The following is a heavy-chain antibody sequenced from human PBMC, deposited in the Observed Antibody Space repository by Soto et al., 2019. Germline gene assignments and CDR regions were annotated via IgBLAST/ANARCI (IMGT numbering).Heavy chain of an antibody. CDR1: GGSISSGGYY. V-gene: IGHV4-31*03. CDR2: IYYSGST. CDR3: ARFEDRGTNFDD. Sequence: QVQLQESGPGLVKPSQTLSLTCTVSGGSISSGGYYWSWIRQHPGKGLEWIGCIYYSGSTYYNPSLKSRVTISVDTSKNQFSLKLSSVTAADTAVYYCARFEDRGTNFDDWGQGTLVTVSS. D-gene: IGHD2-15*01. J-gene: IGHJ4*02.